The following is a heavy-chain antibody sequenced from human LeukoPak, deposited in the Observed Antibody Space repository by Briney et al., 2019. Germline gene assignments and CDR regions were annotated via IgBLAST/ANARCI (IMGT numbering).Heavy chain of an antibody. CDR1: GGSISSYY. V-gene: IGHV4-4*07. J-gene: IGHJ6*03. Sequence: SETLSLTCTVSGGSISSYYWSWIRQPAGKGLEWIGRIYTSGSTNYNPSLKSRVTMSVDTSKNQFSLKLSSVTAADTAVYYCARDLNYYGSGSYFPYYYYMDVWGKGTTVTISS. D-gene: IGHD3-10*01. CDR3: ARDLNYYGSGSYFPYYYYMDV. CDR2: IYTSGST.